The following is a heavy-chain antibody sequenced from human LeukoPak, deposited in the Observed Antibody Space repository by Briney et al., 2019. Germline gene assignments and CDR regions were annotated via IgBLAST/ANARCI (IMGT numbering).Heavy chain of an antibody. J-gene: IGHJ4*02. Sequence: SETLSLTCSVSGFTTSYSWGWIRQPPGKGPEWIGNIFQTGSGYYNPSLRSRVTISRDTSKNQFSLKLSSVTAADTAVYYCARTDDYGDSHFDYWGQGTLVTVSS. V-gene: IGHV4-38-2*02. CDR2: IFQTGSG. CDR3: ARTDDYGDSHFDY. CDR1: GFTTSYS. D-gene: IGHD4-17*01.